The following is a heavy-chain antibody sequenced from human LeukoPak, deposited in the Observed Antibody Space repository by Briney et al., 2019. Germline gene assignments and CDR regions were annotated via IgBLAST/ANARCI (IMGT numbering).Heavy chain of an antibody. D-gene: IGHD2-2*01. CDR2: INAGNGNT. J-gene: IGHJ6*03. V-gene: IGHV1-3*01. Sequence: ASVKVSCKASGYTFTSYAMHWVRQAPGQRLEWMGWINAGNGNTKYSQKFQGRVTITRDTSASTAYMELSSLRSEDTAVYYCARALQGYCSSTSCFYYYYYMDVWGKGTTVTVSS. CDR3: ARALQGYCSSTSCFYYYYYMDV. CDR1: GYTFTSYA.